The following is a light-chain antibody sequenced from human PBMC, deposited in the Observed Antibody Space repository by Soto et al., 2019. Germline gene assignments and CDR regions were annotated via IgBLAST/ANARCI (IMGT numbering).Light chain of an antibody. CDR1: QSISNW. CDR3: QQYNSYSRT. Sequence: DIQMTQSPSTLSASVGDRVTITCRASQSISNWLACFQQKPGKAPKVLIYKASNLESGVPSRFSGSGSGTEFTLTISSLQPDDFATYYCQQYNSYSRTFGRGTKVDIK. V-gene: IGKV1-5*03. CDR2: KAS. J-gene: IGKJ1*01.